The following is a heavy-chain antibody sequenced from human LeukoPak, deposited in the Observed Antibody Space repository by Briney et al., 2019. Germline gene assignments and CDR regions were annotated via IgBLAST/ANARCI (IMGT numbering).Heavy chain of an antibody. CDR2: IYYSGST. CDR3: ARDRLMVRGVSNWFDP. Sequence: SETLSLTCTVSGGSISSSSYYWGWIRQPPGKGLGWIGSIYYSGSTYYNPSLKSRVTISVDTSKNQFSLKLSSVTAADTAVYYCARDRLMVRGVSNWFDPWGQGTLVTVSS. V-gene: IGHV4-39*07. CDR1: GGSISSSSYY. J-gene: IGHJ5*02. D-gene: IGHD3-10*01.